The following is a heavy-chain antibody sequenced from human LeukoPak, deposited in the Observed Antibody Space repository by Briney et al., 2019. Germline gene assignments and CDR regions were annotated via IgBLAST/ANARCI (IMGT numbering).Heavy chain of an antibody. D-gene: IGHD3-3*01. CDR3: ATLRDFWVDY. CDR1: GYRFTSYW. CDR2: IYPGDSDT. V-gene: IGHV5-51*01. J-gene: IGHJ4*02. Sequence: PGESLKISCKGSGYRFTSYWIGWVRPMPGKGLEWMGIIYPGDSDTRYSPSFQGQVTISADKSISTAYLQWSSLTASDTAMYYCATLRDFWVDYWGQGTLVTVSS.